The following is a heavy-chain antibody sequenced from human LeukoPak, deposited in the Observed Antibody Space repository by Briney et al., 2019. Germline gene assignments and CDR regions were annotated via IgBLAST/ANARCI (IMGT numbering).Heavy chain of an antibody. V-gene: IGHV4-61*02. CDR2: IYTSGST. CDR1: GGSISSGSYY. J-gene: IGHJ6*03. D-gene: IGHD6-13*01. Sequence: SETLSLTCTVSGGSISSGSYYWSWIRQPAGKGLEWIGRIYTSGSTNYNPSLKSRVTISVDTSKNQFSLKLSSVTAADTAVYYCARGQARQQLVRYYYYYYMDVWGKGTTVTVSS. CDR3: ARGQARQQLVRYYYYYYMDV.